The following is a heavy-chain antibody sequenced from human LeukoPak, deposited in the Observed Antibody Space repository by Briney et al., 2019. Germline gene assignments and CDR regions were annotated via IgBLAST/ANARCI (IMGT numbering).Heavy chain of an antibody. CDR3: ARFKVGSNTTQKNAFDV. V-gene: IGHV3-30*01. J-gene: IGHJ3*01. CDR2: ISFDATKE. D-gene: IGHD1-26*01. CDR1: GFTFSNYA. Sequence: GGSLRLSCAASGFTFSNYAMHWVRQAPGKGLEWVAVISFDATKEYFGKSVKGRFAISRDNSKSTLFLQMHSLRVEDTALYFCARFKVGSNTTQKNAFDVWGRGTVVTVSS.